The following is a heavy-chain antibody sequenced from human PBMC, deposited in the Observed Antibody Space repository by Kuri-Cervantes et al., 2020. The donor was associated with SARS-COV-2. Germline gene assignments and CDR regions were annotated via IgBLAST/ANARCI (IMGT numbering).Heavy chain of an antibody. V-gene: IGHV3-48*02. CDR2: ISSSSSTI. J-gene: IGHJ3*02. D-gene: IGHD3-22*01. Sequence: GESLKISCAASGFSFNIHTMYWVRQAPGKGLEWVSYISSSSSTIYYADSVKGRFTISGDNAKNSLYLQMNSLRDEDTAEYDCARDSYYDSSGYYYLRAFDIWGQGTMVTVSS. CDR1: GFSFNIHT. CDR3: ARDSYYDSSGYYYLRAFDI.